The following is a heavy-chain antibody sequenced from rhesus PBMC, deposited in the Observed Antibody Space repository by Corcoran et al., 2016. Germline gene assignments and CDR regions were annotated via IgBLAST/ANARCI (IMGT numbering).Heavy chain of an antibody. CDR2: IYWADDK. CDR3: ARRRTGVTQIVDC. J-gene: IGHJ4*01. V-gene: IGHV2S1*01. D-gene: IGHD3-22*01. CDR1: GFSISTSGMG. Sequence: QVTLKESGPALVKPTQTLTLTCTFSGFSISTSGMGVGWIRQPTGKALEWLAFIYWADDKYYSTALKSRLTISKDTANNQVVLTMTNMEPVDTATYDCARRRTGVTQIVDCWGQGVLVTVSS.